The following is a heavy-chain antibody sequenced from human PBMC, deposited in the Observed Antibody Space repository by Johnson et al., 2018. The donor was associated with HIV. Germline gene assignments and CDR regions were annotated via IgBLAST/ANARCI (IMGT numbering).Heavy chain of an antibody. CDR1: GFTFSSYT. V-gene: IGHV3-30*04. J-gene: IGHJ3*01. D-gene: IGHD2-15*01. CDR3: ARDLGRPDAFDV. CDR2: ISYHVNNK. Sequence: QVQLVESGGGVVQPGRSLRLSCAASGFTFSSYTMHWVRQAPGKGLEWVAVISYHVNNKDYADSVKGRFTISREKSKNTLYVQMNSLRVEDTAVYYCARDLGRPDAFDVWGQGTMVTVSS.